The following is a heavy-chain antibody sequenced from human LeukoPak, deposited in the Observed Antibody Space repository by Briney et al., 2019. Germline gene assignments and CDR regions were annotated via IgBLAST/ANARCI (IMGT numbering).Heavy chain of an antibody. V-gene: IGHV1-69*06. Sequence: SVKVSCKASGGTFSSYAISWVRQAPGQGLEWMGGIIPIFGTANYAQKFQGRVTITADKSTSTAYMELSSLRSEDTAVYYCARRRNLFPGFDYWGQGTLVTVSS. J-gene: IGHJ4*02. D-gene: IGHD1-14*01. CDR3: ARRRNLFPGFDY. CDR1: GGTFSSYA. CDR2: IIPIFGTA.